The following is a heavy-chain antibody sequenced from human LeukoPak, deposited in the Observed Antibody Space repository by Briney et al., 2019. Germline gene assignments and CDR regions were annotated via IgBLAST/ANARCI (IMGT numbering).Heavy chain of an antibody. Sequence: SETLSLTCTVSGGSINSFFWSWIRQPPGKGLEWIGYIYYTGSTNYNPSLKSRVTISVDTSKNQFSLKLRSVTAADTAVYYCATETECSGGSCYSYGWFDPWGQGTQVIVSS. V-gene: IGHV4-59*01. D-gene: IGHD2-15*01. CDR3: ATETECSGGSCYSYGWFDP. J-gene: IGHJ5*02. CDR1: GGSINSFF. CDR2: IYYTGST.